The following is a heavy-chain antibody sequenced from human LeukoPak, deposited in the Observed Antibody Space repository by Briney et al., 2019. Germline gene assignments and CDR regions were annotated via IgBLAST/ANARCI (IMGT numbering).Heavy chain of an antibody. J-gene: IGHJ5*02. CDR3: ARGGCSSNSCAEWFDP. D-gene: IGHD2-2*01. CDR2: ISYDGSNK. Sequence: GGSLRLSCAASGFTFSSYAMHWVRQAPGKGLEWVAVISYDGSNKYYADSVKGRFTISRDNSKNTLYLQMNSLRAEDTAVYYCARGGCSSNSCAEWFDPWGQGTLVTVSS. CDR1: GFTFSSYA. V-gene: IGHV3-30*01.